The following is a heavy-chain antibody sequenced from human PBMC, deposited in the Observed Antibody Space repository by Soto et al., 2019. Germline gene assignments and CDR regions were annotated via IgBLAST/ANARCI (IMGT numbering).Heavy chain of an antibody. CDR2: ISGSGINT. V-gene: IGHV3-23*01. Sequence: EVHLLESGGTLVQRGGSLRLSCAASGFTFSTFAMNWVRQAPGKGLEWVSTISGSGINTYYAASLKGRFTISRDNSKNTLYLRMNNLTAEDTAIYYCAKASDYFFDSSAYSYWGQGTLVTVSS. D-gene: IGHD3-22*01. J-gene: IGHJ4*02. CDR1: GFTFSTFA. CDR3: AKASDYFFDSSAYSY.